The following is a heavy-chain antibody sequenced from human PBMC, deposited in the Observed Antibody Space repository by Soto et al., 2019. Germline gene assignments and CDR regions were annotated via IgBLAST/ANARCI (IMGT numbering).Heavy chain of an antibody. J-gene: IGHJ4*02. CDR3: AKGGTVATYFEY. V-gene: IGHV3-30*18. CDR2: ISYDGSDQ. D-gene: IGHD5-12*01. CDR1: GFTFSDYG. Sequence: QVQLVESGGGVVQPGTSLRLSCAASGFTFSDYGMHWVRQAPGKGLEWVALISYDGSDQYYGDFVAGRFTISRDNSKNTLYLQMSSLGPEDTAVYYCAKGGTVATYFEYWGQGTLVTVSS.